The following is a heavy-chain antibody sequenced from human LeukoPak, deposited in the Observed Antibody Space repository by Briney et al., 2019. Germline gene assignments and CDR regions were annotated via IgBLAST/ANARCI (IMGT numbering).Heavy chain of an antibody. D-gene: IGHD3-10*01. V-gene: IGHV3-9*01. CDR2: ISWNSGTI. CDR3: ARATLLWFGESSDY. Sequence: PGRSLRLSCAASGFTFDDYAMHWVRQAPGKGLEWVSGISWNSGTIYYADSVKGRFTISRDNAKNSLYLQMNSLRAEDTAVYYCARATLLWFGESSDYWGQGTLVTVSS. J-gene: IGHJ4*02. CDR1: GFTFDDYA.